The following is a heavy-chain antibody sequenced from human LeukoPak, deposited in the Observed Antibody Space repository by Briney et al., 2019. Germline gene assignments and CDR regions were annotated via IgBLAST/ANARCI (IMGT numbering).Heavy chain of an antibody. Sequence: ASVKVSCKASGYTFTGPFMHWVRQAPGQGLEWMGWISPNSGDTNYAQKFQGRVTMTRDTSISTAYMELSRLRSDDTAVYYCARSYYYDTTGYTHDDAFDIWGQGTMVTVSS. CDR1: GYTFTGPF. CDR2: ISPNSGDT. CDR3: ARSYYYDTTGYTHDDAFDI. V-gene: IGHV1-2*02. D-gene: IGHD3-22*01. J-gene: IGHJ3*02.